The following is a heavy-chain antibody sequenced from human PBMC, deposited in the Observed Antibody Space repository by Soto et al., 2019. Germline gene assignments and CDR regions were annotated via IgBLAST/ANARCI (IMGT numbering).Heavy chain of an antibody. J-gene: IGHJ4*02. Sequence: VQLLQSGAEVKKPGASVQVSCKASGYTFTSYVSSWVRQAPGQGLEWMGWISAYNGNTNYAQQLQGRVTMTTDPSTSTASMELRSLRSDDKAGYYGARSRGDYWGQGTLVTVSS. CDR3: ARSRGDY. V-gene: IGHV1-18*01. CDR2: ISAYNGNT. CDR1: GYTFTSYV.